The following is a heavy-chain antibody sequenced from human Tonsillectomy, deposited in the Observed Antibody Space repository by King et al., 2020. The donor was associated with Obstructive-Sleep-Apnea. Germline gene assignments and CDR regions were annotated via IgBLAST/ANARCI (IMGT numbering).Heavy chain of an antibody. V-gene: IGHV3-15*01. CDR1: GFTFSNAW. CDR2: IKSKTDGGTT. J-gene: IGHJ4*02. CDR3: TTVGVEAVAALDY. D-gene: IGHD6-19*01. Sequence: VQLVESGGGLVKPGGSLRLSCAASGFTFSNAWMSWVRQAPGKGLEWVGRIKSKTDGGTTDYAAPVKGRFTISSDDSKDTLYLQMNSLKTEDTAVYYCTTVGVEAVAALDYWGQGTLVTVSS.